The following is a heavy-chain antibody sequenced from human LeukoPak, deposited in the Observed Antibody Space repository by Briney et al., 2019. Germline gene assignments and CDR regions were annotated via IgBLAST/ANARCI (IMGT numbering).Heavy chain of an antibody. D-gene: IGHD5-24*01. CDR1: GYTFTTYW. CDR3: TRSPRDGYHDAFDI. J-gene: IGHJ3*02. CDR2: IYPGDSET. V-gene: IGHV5-51*07. Sequence: PGASLKISCKGSGYTFTTYWIAWVHQMPGEGLEWIGIIYPGDSETRYSPSFQGQFTISADKSITTAYLQWGSLKASDTAMYYCTRSPRDGYHDAFDIWGQGTMVTVFS.